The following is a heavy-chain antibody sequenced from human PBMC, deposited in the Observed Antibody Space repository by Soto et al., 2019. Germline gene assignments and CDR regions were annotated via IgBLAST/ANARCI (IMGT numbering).Heavy chain of an antibody. CDR2: IYYSGST. V-gene: IGHV4-61*01. J-gene: IGHJ6*02. Sequence: SETLSLTCTVSGGSVSSGSYYWSWIRQPPGKGLEWIGYIYYSGSTNYNPSLKSRVTISVDTSKNQFSLKLSSVTAADTAVYYCARGIAVAGTGNGVYYYYGMDVWGQGTTVTVSS. CDR1: GGSVSSGSYY. D-gene: IGHD6-19*01. CDR3: ARGIAVAGTGNGVYYYYGMDV.